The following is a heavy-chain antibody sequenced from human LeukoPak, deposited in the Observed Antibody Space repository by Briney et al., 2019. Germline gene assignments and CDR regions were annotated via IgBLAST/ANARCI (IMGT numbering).Heavy chain of an antibody. CDR1: GGSISTSSW. Sequence: SGTLSLTCEVSGGSISTSSWWSWVRQPPEKGLEWIGEIYHTGITNYNPSLESRFTISVDTSKNQFSLKLSSVTAADTAVYYCARVKGLRGSGVYYFDYWGQGTLVTVSS. V-gene: IGHV4-4*02. CDR3: ARVKGLRGSGVYYFDY. D-gene: IGHD3-3*01. J-gene: IGHJ4*02. CDR2: IYHTGIT.